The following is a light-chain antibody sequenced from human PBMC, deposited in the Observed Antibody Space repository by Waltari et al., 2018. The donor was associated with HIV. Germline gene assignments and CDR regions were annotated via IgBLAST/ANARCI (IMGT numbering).Light chain of an antibody. CDR2: DAS. CDR1: QTINNNY. Sequence: EPVLTQSPGTLSLSSGERATLSCRAGQTINNNYLAWYQHKPGLPPRLPIYDASTRAAGIPDRFSGGGSGTDFTLTISRLEPEDFAIYFCQQYEASPPMYTFGQGTRLEV. CDR3: QQYEASPPMYT. V-gene: IGKV3-20*01. J-gene: IGKJ2*01.